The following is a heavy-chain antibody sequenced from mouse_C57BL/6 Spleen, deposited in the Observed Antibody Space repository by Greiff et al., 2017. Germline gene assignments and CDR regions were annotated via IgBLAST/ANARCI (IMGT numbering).Heavy chain of an antibody. CDR2: IRSKSNNYAT. D-gene: IGHD2-4*01. V-gene: IGHV10-1*01. CDR3: VRQNYYDYPYYAMDY. J-gene: IGHJ4*01. CDR1: GFSFNTYA. Sequence: EVKLVESGGGLVQPKGSLKLSCAASGFSFNTYAMNWVRQAPGKGLEWVARIRSKSNNYATYYADSVKDRFTISRDDSESMLYLQMNNLKTEDTAMYYCVRQNYYDYPYYAMDYWGQGTSVTVSS.